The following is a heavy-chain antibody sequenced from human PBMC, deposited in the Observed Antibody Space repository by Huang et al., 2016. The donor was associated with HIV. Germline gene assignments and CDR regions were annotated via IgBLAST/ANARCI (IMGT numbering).Heavy chain of an antibody. D-gene: IGHD6-19*01. CDR3: AREKAADSAWYGVYYFDY. CDR1: GGSFSGYY. V-gene: IGHV4-34*01. Sequence: QVQLRQWGAGLVKPSETLSLTCAVYGGSFSGYYWTWIRQSPGKGLARIGEINHIGKTNYQTSLKSLVTISKDTAKNQCSLQLTAVSAADTGVYFCAREKAADSAWYGVYYFDYWGEGALVTVTS. CDR2: INHIGKT. J-gene: IGHJ4*02.